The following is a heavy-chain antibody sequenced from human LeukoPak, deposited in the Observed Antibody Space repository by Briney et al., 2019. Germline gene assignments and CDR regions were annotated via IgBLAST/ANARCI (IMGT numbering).Heavy chain of an antibody. J-gene: IGHJ4*02. D-gene: IGHD6-25*01. CDR3: AKSGEGGYYHPH. CDR1: GFIFSNYG. V-gene: IGHV3-23*01. CDR2: ISSSGTGT. Sequence: GSLRLSCAASGFIFSNYGMMWVRQAPGKGLEWVSTISSSGTGTYYADSVKGRFTISRDNSKNTDLQMNSLRVEDTAVYYCAKSGEGGYYHPHWGLGTLVTVSS.